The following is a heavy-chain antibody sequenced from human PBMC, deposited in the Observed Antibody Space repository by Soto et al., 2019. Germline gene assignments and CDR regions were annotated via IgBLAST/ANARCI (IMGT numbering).Heavy chain of an antibody. CDR3: AKANGCLLEWLFNWFDP. Sequence: GGSLRLSCAASGFTFDDYAMHWVRQAPGKGLEWVSGISWNSGSIGYADSVKGRFTISRDNAKNSLYLQMNSLRAEDTALYYCAKANGCLLEWLFNWFDPWGQGTLVTVSS. J-gene: IGHJ5*02. D-gene: IGHD3-3*01. CDR1: GFTFDDYA. V-gene: IGHV3-9*01. CDR2: ISWNSGSI.